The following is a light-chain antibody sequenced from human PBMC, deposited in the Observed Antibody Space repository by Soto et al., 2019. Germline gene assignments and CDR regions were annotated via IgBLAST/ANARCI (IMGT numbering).Light chain of an antibody. CDR3: HLYNRSPYN. CDR2: GAS. J-gene: IGKJ2*01. V-gene: IGKV3-20*01. Sequence: EIVLTQSPGTLSLSPGERVTLSCRASQSVHNNYLAWYQQKPVQAPRLLIYGASTRATGISDRFSGSGSGTDFTLTISRLEPEDVGVFYCHLYNRSPYNFGQGTKLEIK. CDR1: QSVHNNY.